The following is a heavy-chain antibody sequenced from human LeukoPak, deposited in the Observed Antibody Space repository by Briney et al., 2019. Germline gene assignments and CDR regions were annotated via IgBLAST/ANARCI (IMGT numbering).Heavy chain of an antibody. CDR1: GFTFSSYA. Sequence: GGSLRLSCAASGFTFSSYAMHWVRQAPGKGLEWVAVISSDGNEKYYADSVKGRFTISRDNSKNTLYLQMNSLRAEDTAVYYCAKGGTYSSGWYAGYWGQGTLVTVSS. V-gene: IGHV3-30*04. D-gene: IGHD6-19*01. J-gene: IGHJ4*02. CDR3: AKGGTYSSGWYAGY. CDR2: ISSDGNEK.